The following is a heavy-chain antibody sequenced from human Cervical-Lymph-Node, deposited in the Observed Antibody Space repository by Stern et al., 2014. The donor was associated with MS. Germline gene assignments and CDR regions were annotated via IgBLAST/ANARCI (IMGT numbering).Heavy chain of an antibody. Sequence: EVQLVESGGDLVKPGGSLRLSCAASGITFTNAWMNWVRQSPGKELEWVGRIKSQSDGGTTYDAAPVKGRFTISRNDSENTLFLQMNSLKTEDIAVYYCTTAGCSSSSCFHYYYGMDIWGQGTTVTVSS. J-gene: IGHJ6*02. D-gene: IGHD2-2*01. CDR1: GITFTNAW. CDR2: IKSQSDGGTT. CDR3: TTAGCSSSSCFHYYYGMDI. V-gene: IGHV3-15*01.